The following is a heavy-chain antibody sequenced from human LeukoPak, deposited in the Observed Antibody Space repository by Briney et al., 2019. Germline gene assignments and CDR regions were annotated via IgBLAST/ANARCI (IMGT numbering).Heavy chain of an antibody. CDR1: GGSISSYY. V-gene: IGHV4-59*08. J-gene: IGHJ4*02. CDR2: ISDIGSI. Sequence: PSETLSLTCTVSGGSISSYYWSGVRQPSGKGREWVAYISDIGSINYTPSLNSRVTISLDTSKNQVSLKLSSVTAADTAVYYCAGHQPRNTVEFWGQGTLVTVSS. CDR3: AGHQPRNTVEF. D-gene: IGHD2/OR15-2a*01.